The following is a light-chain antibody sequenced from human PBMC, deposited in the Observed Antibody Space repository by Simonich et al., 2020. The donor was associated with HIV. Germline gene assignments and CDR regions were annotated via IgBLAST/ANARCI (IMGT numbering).Light chain of an antibody. J-gene: IGKJ4*01. CDR1: QSVSSN. V-gene: IGKV3-15*01. Sequence: EIVMTQSPATLSVSPGQRPTLSCRASQSVSSNLAWYQQKPGPAPRLLIYGASTRATGIPARFSGSGSGTEFTLTITSLQPDDFATYYCQQYKTNLSFGGGTKVDIK. CDR2: GAS. CDR3: QQYKTNLS.